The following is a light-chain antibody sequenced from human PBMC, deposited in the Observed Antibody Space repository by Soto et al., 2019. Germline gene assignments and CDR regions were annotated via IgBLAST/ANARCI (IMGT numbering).Light chain of an antibody. Sequence: DLQMIQSPSSLSASIGDRVTITCRTSQEISNALNWYQQKPGKAPKLLIYDVSHLETGVPSRFSGGGSGTDFTFTINSLQAEDIATYYCQQYDDLPYTFGQGTKLEIK. V-gene: IGKV1-33*01. CDR1: QEISNA. J-gene: IGKJ2*01. CDR3: QQYDDLPYT. CDR2: DVS.